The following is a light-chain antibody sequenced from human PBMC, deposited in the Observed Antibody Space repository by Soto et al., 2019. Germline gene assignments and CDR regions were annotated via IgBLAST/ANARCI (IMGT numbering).Light chain of an antibody. CDR1: SSDVGGYNY. Sequence: HSALTQPASVSGSHLQALSISCTGTSSDVGGYNYVSWYQHHPGKAPKLIIYDVTNRPSGVSNPFSGSKSGNTASLTISGLQPEDEADYYCSSYTTSNTRQIVFGTGTKVTVL. V-gene: IGLV2-14*03. CDR2: DVT. CDR3: SSYTTSNTRQIV. J-gene: IGLJ1*01.